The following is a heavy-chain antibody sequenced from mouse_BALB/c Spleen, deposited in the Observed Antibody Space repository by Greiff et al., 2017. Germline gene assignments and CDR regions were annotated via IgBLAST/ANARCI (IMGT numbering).Heavy chain of an antibody. CDR1: GFNIKDTY. V-gene: IGHV14-3*02. CDR2: IDPANGNT. CDR3: ARSYYGLYYFDY. Sequence: EVQLQQSGAELVKPGASVKLSCTASGFNIKDTYMHWVKQRPEQGLEWIGRIDPANGNTKYDPKFQGKATITADTSSNTAYLQLSSLTSEDTAVYYCARSYYGLYYFDYWGQGTTLTVSS. D-gene: IGHD1-1*01. J-gene: IGHJ2*01.